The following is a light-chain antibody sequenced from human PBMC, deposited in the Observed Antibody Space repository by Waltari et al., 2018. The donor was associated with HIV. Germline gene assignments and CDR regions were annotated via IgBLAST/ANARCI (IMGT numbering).Light chain of an antibody. CDR3: AAWDDRLDGQGV. J-gene: IGLJ3*02. Sequence: QSVLTQPPSASGTPGPRVTIPCSGTRSNTGTNTLNWYQIIPGTAPKLLIYNDNQRPSGVPDRFSGSRSGTSASLAISGLQSEDEADYYCAAWDDRLDGQGVFGGGTTLTVL. V-gene: IGLV1-44*01. CDR2: NDN. CDR1: RSNTGTNT.